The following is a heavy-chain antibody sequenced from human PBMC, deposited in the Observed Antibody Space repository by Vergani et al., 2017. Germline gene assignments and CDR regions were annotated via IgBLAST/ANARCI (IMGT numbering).Heavy chain of an antibody. Sequence: EVQLVESGGGLVQPGGSLRLSCAASGFPFSRYWMSWVRQAPGKGLEWVANIRQDGSQGYYVDSVKGRFTISRDNAENSLYLQMNSLGAEDTAVYYCARGFYDGTFDYWGQGTLVTVSS. CDR2: IRQDGSQG. V-gene: IGHV3-7*03. J-gene: IGHJ4*02. CDR1: GFPFSRYW. CDR3: ARGFYDGTFDY. D-gene: IGHD4-23*01.